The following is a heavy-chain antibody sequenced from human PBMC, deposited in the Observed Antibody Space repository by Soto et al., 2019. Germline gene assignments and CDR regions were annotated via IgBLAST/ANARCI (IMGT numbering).Heavy chain of an antibody. V-gene: IGHV4-39*01. CDR1: GGSISSSSYY. D-gene: IGHD1-26*01. CDR2: IYYSGST. Sequence: TSETLSLTCTVSGGSISSSSYYWGWIRQPPGKGLEWIGSIYYSGSTYYNPSLKSRVTISVDTSKNQFPLKLSSVTAADTAVYYCARRRWETFDYWGQGTLVTVSS. J-gene: IGHJ4*02. CDR3: ARRRWETFDY.